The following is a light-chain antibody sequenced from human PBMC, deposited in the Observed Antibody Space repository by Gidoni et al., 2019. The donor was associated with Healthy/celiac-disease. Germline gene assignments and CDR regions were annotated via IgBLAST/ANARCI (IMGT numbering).Light chain of an antibody. CDR1: QSVSSSY. CDR2: GAS. J-gene: IGKJ1*01. V-gene: IGKV3-20*01. Sequence: EIVLTQSPGTLSLSPGERATLSCRASQSVSSSYLAWYQQKPGQAPRLLIYGASSRATGIPDRFSGRGSGTDFTLTISRLEPEDLAVYYCQQYGSSPPWTFXQXTKVEIK. CDR3: QQYGSSPPWT.